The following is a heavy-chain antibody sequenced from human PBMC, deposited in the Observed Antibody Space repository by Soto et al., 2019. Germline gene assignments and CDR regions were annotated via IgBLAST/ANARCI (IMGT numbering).Heavy chain of an antibody. CDR1: GGSISSYY. D-gene: IGHD4-17*01. Sequence: SETLSLTCTVSGGSISSYYWSWIRQPPGKGLEWIGYIYYSGSTNYNPSLKSRVTISVDTSKNQFSLKLSSVTAADTAVYYCARAAPTVTTLLNPWGQGTLVTVSS. V-gene: IGHV4-59*01. CDR2: IYYSGST. CDR3: ARAAPTVTTLLNP. J-gene: IGHJ5*02.